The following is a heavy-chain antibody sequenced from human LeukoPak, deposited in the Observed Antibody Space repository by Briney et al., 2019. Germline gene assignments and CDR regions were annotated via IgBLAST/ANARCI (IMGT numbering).Heavy chain of an antibody. Sequence: SETLSLTCAVSGGSISSSNWWSWVRQPPGKGLEWIGEIYHSGSTNYNPSLKSRVTISVDKSKNQFSLKLSSVTAADTAVYYCARDGIAAAGKSWFDPWGQGTLVTVSS. J-gene: IGHJ5*02. CDR2: IYHSGST. CDR3: ARDGIAAAGKSWFDP. V-gene: IGHV4-4*02. CDR1: GGSISSSNW. D-gene: IGHD6-13*01.